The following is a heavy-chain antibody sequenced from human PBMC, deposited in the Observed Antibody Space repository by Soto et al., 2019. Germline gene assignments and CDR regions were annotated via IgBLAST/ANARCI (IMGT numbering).Heavy chain of an antibody. CDR3: ARDPVLLWFGELFYYFDY. Sequence: ASVKVSCKASGYTFTSYAMHWVRQAPGQRLEWMGWINAGNGNTKYSQKFQGRVTITRDTSASTAYMELSSLRSEDTAVYYCARDPVLLWFGELFYYFDYWGQGTLVTVS. D-gene: IGHD3-10*01. CDR2: INAGNGNT. J-gene: IGHJ4*02. CDR1: GYTFTSYA. V-gene: IGHV1-3*01.